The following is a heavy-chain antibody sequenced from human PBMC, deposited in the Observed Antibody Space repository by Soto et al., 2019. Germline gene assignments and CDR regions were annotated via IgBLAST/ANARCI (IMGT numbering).Heavy chain of an antibody. D-gene: IGHD1-1*01. Sequence: QVQWVQSGPELKKPGASVKVSCKTSGYSFYNSGISWVRQAPGQGLEWMGWISVYSGYAHYAQKSQGRVIMTADTFTSTSYMELRGLRSDDTAMYYCSKNGTTWFAAWGQGTLVTVSS. CDR3: SKNGTTWFAA. CDR2: ISVYSGYA. V-gene: IGHV1-18*01. CDR1: GYSFYNSG. J-gene: IGHJ5*02.